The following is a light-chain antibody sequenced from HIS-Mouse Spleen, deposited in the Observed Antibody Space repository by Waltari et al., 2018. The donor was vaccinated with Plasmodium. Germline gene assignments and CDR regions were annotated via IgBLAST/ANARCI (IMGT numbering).Light chain of an antibody. Sequence: SYELTQPPSVSVSPGQTASITCSGDKLGDKYACWYQQKPGQSPVLVIYQDSKRPSGSPERFSGSNSENTAALTISGTQAMYEADYYCQAWDSSTVVFGGGTKLTVL. J-gene: IGLJ2*01. CDR1: KLGDKY. CDR3: QAWDSSTVV. V-gene: IGLV3-1*01. CDR2: QDS.